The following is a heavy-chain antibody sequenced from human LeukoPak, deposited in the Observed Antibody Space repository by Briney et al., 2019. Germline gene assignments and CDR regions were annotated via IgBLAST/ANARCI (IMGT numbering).Heavy chain of an antibody. V-gene: IGHV4-39*01. CDR1: GGSISSSSYY. Sequence: QTSESLSLTCTVSGGSISSSSYYWGWLRQPPGKGPDWIGSVYYSGSTYYDPSLKSRVTISVDTSKNQFSLKLSSVTAADTAVYYCARSAPPDSSSSSAGFDPWGQGTLVTVSS. CDR2: VYYSGST. D-gene: IGHD6-6*01. J-gene: IGHJ5*02. CDR3: ARSAPPDSSSSSAGFDP.